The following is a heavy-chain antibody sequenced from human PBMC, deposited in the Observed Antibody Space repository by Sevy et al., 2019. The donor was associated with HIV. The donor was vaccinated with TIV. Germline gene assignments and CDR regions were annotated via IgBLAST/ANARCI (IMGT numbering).Heavy chain of an antibody. J-gene: IGHJ3*02. Sequence: GGSLRLSCAASGFNIRTHWMLWVRQAPGKGLEWVAVIWYDGSNKYYADSVKGRFTISRDNSKNTLYLQMNSLRAEDTAVYYCARDNNFWSGYYTGRGRAFDIWGQGTMVTVSS. D-gene: IGHD3-3*01. V-gene: IGHV3-33*08. CDR1: GFNIRTHW. CDR3: ARDNNFWSGYYTGRGRAFDI. CDR2: IWYDGSNK.